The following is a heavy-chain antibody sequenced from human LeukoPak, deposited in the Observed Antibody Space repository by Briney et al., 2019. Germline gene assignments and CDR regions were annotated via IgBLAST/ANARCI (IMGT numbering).Heavy chain of an antibody. CDR1: GYTFTSYG. J-gene: IGHJ5*02. CDR3: ARDGLARYCSSTSCPDDWFDP. Sequence: GASVKVSCKASGYTFTSYGISWVGQAPGQGLEWMGWISSYYGNTNYAQKLQGRVTMTTDTSTSTAYMELRSLRSDDTAVYYCARDGLARYCSSTSCPDDWFDPWGQGTLVTVSS. V-gene: IGHV1-18*01. CDR2: ISSYYGNT. D-gene: IGHD2-2*01.